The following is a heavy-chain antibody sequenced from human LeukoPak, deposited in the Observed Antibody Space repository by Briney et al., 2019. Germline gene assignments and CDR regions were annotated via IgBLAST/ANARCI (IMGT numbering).Heavy chain of an antibody. CDR2: ISAYNGNT. V-gene: IGHV1-18*04. D-gene: IGHD4-23*01. CDR1: GYTFTGYY. J-gene: IGHJ1*01. CDR3: ARDLDYGGNHAEYFQH. Sequence: RASVKVSCKASGYTFTGYYVHWVRQAPGQGLEWMGWISAYNGNTNYAQKLQGRVTMTTDTSTSTAYMELRSLRSDDTAVYCCARDLDYGGNHAEYFQHWGQGTLVTVSS.